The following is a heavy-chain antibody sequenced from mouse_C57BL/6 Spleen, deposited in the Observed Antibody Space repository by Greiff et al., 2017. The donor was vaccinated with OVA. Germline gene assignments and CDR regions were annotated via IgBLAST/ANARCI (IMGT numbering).Heavy chain of an antibody. CDR3: TLITTVVAPGFAY. V-gene: IGHV14-4*01. J-gene: IGHJ3*01. CDR2: IDPENGDT. CDR1: GFNIKDDY. D-gene: IGHD1-1*01. Sequence: VQLKQSGAELVRPGASVKLSCTASGFNIKDDYMHWVKQRPEQGLEWIGWIDPENGDTEYASKFQGKATITADTSSNTAYLQLSSLTSEDTAVYYCTLITTVVAPGFAYWGQGTLVTVSA.